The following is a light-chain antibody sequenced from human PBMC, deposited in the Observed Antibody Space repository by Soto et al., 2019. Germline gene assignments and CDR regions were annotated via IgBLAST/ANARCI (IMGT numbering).Light chain of an antibody. V-gene: IGKV3-15*01. CDR1: QSVSRK. J-gene: IGKJ5*01. Sequence: EIFMTQSPATVSVSPGERANLSCRPSQSVSRKLAWYQNKPGQAPRLLIYDTSTRAADIPARFSGSGSGTDLTLTISSLQSEDFAVYYCQQYNHWRSISFGQGTRLEIK. CDR3: QQYNHWRSIS. CDR2: DTS.